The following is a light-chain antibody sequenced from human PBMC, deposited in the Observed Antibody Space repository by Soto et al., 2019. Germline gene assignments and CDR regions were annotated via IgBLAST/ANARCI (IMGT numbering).Light chain of an antibody. J-gene: IGKJ1*01. CDR3: QQSYSTPRT. CDR2: AAS. V-gene: IGKV1-39*01. Sequence: DIQMTQSPSSLSASVGDRVTITCRASQSISSYLNWYQQKPGKAPKLLIYAASSLQSGVPSRFSGSGSGTDFTLIIISLQPEDFATDYCQQSYSTPRTFGQGTKVDIK. CDR1: QSISSY.